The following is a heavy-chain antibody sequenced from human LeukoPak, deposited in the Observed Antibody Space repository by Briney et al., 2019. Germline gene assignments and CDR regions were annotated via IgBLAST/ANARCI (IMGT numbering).Heavy chain of an antibody. CDR3: VRGSSDWAGTDY. J-gene: IGHJ4*02. CDR2: LNDDGTYI. Sequence: GGSLRLSCAASGFRFSGHWMHWVRQAPGKGLVWVSRLNDDGTYIDYADSVKGRFTISRDNAKNMLYLQMNSLRVEDTAVCYCVRGSSDWAGTDYWGQGTLVTVSS. CDR1: GFRFSGHW. D-gene: IGHD2-21*02. V-gene: IGHV3-74*01.